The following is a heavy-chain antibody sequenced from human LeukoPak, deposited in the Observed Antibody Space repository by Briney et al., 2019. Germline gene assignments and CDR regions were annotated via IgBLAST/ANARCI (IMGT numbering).Heavy chain of an antibody. CDR1: GGSISSYY. V-gene: IGHV4-4*07. CDR3: ARLLWFGESNWFDP. J-gene: IGHJ5*02. D-gene: IGHD3-10*01. Sequence: PSETLSLTCTVSGGSISSYYWSWIRQPAGKGLEWIGRIYTSGSTNYNPSLKSRVTMSVDTSKNQFSLKLSSVTAADTAVYYCARLLWFGESNWFDPWGQGTLVTVSS. CDR2: IYTSGST.